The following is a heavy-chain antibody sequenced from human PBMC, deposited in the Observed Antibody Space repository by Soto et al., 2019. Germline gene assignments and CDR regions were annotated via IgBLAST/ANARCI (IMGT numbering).Heavy chain of an antibody. CDR3: ARADYSGTYFLDY. J-gene: IGHJ4*02. CDR1: GYTLTDYY. CDR2: INPDNGGT. Sequence: VASVKVSCKASGYTLTDYYIYWVRQAPGQGLEWMGWINPDNGGTNYAPKFQGWVTMTRDASISTVYMEVSRLTSDDTAIYFCARADYSGTYFLDYWGQGTLVTVSS. D-gene: IGHD1-26*01. V-gene: IGHV1-2*04.